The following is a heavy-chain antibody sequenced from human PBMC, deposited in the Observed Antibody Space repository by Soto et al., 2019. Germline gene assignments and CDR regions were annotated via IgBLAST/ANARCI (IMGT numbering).Heavy chain of an antibody. D-gene: IGHD4-17*01. V-gene: IGHV1-69*13. Sequence: SVKVSCKASGGTFSSYAISWVRQAPGQGLEWMGGIIPIFGTANYAQKFQGRVTITADESTSTAYMELSSLRSEDTAVYYCGIDYGDYVYYYGMDVWGQGTTVTVSS. J-gene: IGHJ6*02. CDR2: IIPIFGTA. CDR3: GIDYGDYVYYYGMDV. CDR1: GGTFSSYA.